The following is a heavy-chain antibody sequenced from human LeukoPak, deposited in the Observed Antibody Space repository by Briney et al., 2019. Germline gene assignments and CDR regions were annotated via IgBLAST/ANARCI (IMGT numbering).Heavy chain of an antibody. V-gene: IGHV4-59*01. J-gene: IGHJ5*02. CDR1: GGSISTYY. CDR2: IYYSGST. CDR3: ARDGPDRAAWFDP. Sequence: SETLSLTCTVSGGSISTYYWSWIRQPPGKGLEWIGYIYYSGSTNYNPSLKSRVTMSVDTSKNQFSLKLSSVTAADTAVYYCARDGPDRAAWFDPWGQGTLVTVSS. D-gene: IGHD3-22*01.